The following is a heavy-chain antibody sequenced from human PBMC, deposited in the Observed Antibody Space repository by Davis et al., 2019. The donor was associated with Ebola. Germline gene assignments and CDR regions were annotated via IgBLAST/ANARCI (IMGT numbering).Heavy chain of an antibody. CDR2: IYYSGST. J-gene: IGHJ4*02. Sequence: MPSETLSLTCTVSGGSISSSSYYWSWIRQPPGKGLEWIGYIYYSGSTKYNLSLKGRVAISVDTSKNQFSLKLSSVTAADTAVYYCARSYGAAPFDYWGQGTLVTVSS. CDR3: ARSYGAAPFDY. V-gene: IGHV4-61*05. CDR1: GGSISSSSYY. D-gene: IGHD4/OR15-4a*01.